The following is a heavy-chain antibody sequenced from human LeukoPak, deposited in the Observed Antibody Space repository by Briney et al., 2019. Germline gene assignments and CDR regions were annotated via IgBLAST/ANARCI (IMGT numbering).Heavy chain of an antibody. V-gene: IGHV4-61*08. CDR1: GGSIYSGGYY. Sequence: SETLSLTCTVSGGSIYSGGYYWSWIRQPPGKGLEWIGYIYYSGSTNYNPSLKSRVTISVDTSKNQFSLKLSSVTAADTAVYYCARHQALATGTDAFDIWGQGTMVTVSS. J-gene: IGHJ3*02. CDR2: IYYSGST. D-gene: IGHD1-1*01. CDR3: ARHQALATGTDAFDI.